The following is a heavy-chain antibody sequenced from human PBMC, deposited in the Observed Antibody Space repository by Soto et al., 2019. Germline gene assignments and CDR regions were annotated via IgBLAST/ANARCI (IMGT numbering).Heavy chain of an antibody. CDR3: ARGELSPNYYYYGMDV. CDR1: GDSVSSNSAA. V-gene: IGHV6-1*01. Sequence: SQTLSLTXAISGDSVSSNSAAWNWIRQSPSRGLEWLGRTYYRSKWYNDYAVSVKSRITINPDTSKNQFSLQLNSVTPEDTAVYYCARGELSPNYYYYGMDVWGQGTTVTVSS. CDR2: TYYRSKWYN. D-gene: IGHD1-7*01. J-gene: IGHJ6*02.